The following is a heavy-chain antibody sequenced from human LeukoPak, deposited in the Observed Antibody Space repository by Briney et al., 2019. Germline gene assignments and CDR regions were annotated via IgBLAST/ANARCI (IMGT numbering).Heavy chain of an antibody. V-gene: IGHV4-59*01. D-gene: IGHD1-26*01. J-gene: IGHJ3*02. CDR1: GGSISSYY. CDR2: IYYSGST. CDR3: ARDSGSLHAFDI. Sequence: SETLSLTCTVSGGSISSYYWSWIRQPPGKGLEWIGYIYYSGSTNYNPSLKSRVTISVDTSKNQFSLKLSSVTAADTAVYYCARDSGSLHAFDIWGQGTMVTVSS.